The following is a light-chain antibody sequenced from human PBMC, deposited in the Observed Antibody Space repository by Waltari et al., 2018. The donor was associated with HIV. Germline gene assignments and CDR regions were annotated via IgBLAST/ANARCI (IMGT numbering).Light chain of an antibody. Sequence: QSVLTQPPSVSAAPGQKVTISCSGSSPNIGSHRVFWYQQLPGTAPKLLIYDNTKRPAGIPDRVSGSKAGTLATLGITGLQTGDEADYYCGTWDSSLSAVLFGGGTKLTVL. CDR2: DNT. V-gene: IGLV1-51*01. CDR1: SPNIGSHR. J-gene: IGLJ2*01. CDR3: GTWDSSLSAVL.